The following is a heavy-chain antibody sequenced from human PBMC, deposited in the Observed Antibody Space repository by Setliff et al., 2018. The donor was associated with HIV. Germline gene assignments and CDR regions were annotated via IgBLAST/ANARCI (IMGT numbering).Heavy chain of an antibody. Sequence: GGSLRLSCAASGFIFSSYEMNWVRQAPGKGLEWVSYINSYGSSTYYADSVKGRFTISRDNAKNSLYLQMNSLRAEDTAVYYCARKGDWGQGTLVTVS. D-gene: IGHD3-16*01. CDR2: INSYGSST. J-gene: IGHJ4*02. V-gene: IGHV3-48*03. CDR3: ARKGD. CDR1: GFIFSSYE.